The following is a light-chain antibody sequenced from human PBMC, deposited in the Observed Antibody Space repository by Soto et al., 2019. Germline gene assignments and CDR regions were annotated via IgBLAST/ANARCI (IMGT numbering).Light chain of an antibody. V-gene: IGLV2-11*01. Sequence: QSALTQPRSVSGSPGQSVTISCSGTSIDVDDYVPWYRQHPGKAPKVTIYDVTERPSGVPDRFSGSKSGNAASLTVSGLQAEDEADYYCCAHVGSSTYVFGSGTKVTVL. J-gene: IGLJ1*01. CDR2: DVT. CDR3: CAHVGSSTYV. CDR1: SIDVDDY.